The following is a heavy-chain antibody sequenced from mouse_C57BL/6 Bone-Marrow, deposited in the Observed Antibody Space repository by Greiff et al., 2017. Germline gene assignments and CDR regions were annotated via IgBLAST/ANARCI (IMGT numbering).Heavy chain of an antibody. Sequence: QVQLQQPGAELVKPGASVKMSCKASGYTFTSYWITWVKQRPGQGLEWIGDIYPGSGSTNFNEKFKSKATLTVDTSSSTAYMQLSSLTSEDSAVYYCARGPDYGSSYWFAYWGQGTLVTVSA. CDR1: GYTFTSYW. D-gene: IGHD1-1*01. V-gene: IGHV1-55*01. J-gene: IGHJ3*01. CDR2: IYPGSGST. CDR3: ARGPDYGSSYWFAY.